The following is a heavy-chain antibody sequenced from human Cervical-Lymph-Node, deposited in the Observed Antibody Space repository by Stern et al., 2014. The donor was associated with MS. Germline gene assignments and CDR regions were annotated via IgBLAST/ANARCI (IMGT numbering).Heavy chain of an antibody. CDR3: AKATTNWNHYYYGMDV. CDR1: GFTFSSYA. Sequence: VQLVQSGGGLVQPGGSLRLSCAASGFTFSSYAMSWVRQAPGKGLEWVSAISGSGGITYYADSVKGRFTISRDNSKNTLYLQMNSLRAEDTAVYYCAKATTNWNHYYYGMDVWGQGTTVTVSS. CDR2: ISGSGGIT. J-gene: IGHJ6*02. D-gene: IGHD1-1*01. V-gene: IGHV3-23*04.